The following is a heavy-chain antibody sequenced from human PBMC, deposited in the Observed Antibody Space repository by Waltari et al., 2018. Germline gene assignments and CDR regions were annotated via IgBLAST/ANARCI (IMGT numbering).Heavy chain of an antibody. J-gene: IGHJ4*02. Sequence: QVQLVESGGGVVQPGGSLRLSCAASGFTFSSYGMHWVRQAPGKGLEWVAFIRYDGSNKYYADSVKGRFTISRDNSKNTLYLQMNSLRAEDTAVYYCAKDSWVAASGSWGQGTLVTVSS. CDR1: GFTFSSYG. V-gene: IGHV3-30*02. CDR3: AKDSWVAASGS. CDR2: IRYDGSNK. D-gene: IGHD2-15*01.